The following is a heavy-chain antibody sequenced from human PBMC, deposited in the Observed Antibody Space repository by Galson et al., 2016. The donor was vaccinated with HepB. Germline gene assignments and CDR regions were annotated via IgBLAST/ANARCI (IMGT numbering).Heavy chain of an antibody. V-gene: IGHV3-23*01. CDR3: AKDTAPGHTYGYFDY. J-gene: IGHJ4*02. Sequence: SLRLSCAASGFTFSTYAMNWVRQAPGKGLEWVSGISDNGGSTYYADSVKGRFTISRDNSKNTLYLQMNSLRDGDTAFYYCAKDTAPGHTYGYFDYWGQGTLVTVSS. D-gene: IGHD1-14*01. CDR1: GFTFSTYA. CDR2: ISDNGGST.